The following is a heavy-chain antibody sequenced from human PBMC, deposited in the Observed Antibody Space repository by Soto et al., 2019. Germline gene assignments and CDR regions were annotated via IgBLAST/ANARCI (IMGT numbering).Heavy chain of an antibody. CDR3: TTDGDDFWSGYPFYGMDV. Sequence: AGGSLRLSCAASGFTFSNAWMSWVRQAPGKGLEWVGRIKSKTDGGTTDYAAPVKGRFTISRDDSKNTLYLQMNSLKTEDTAVYCCTTDGDDFWSGYPFYGMDVWGQGTTVTVSS. D-gene: IGHD3-3*01. CDR2: IKSKTDGGTT. J-gene: IGHJ6*02. CDR1: GFTFSNAW. V-gene: IGHV3-15*01.